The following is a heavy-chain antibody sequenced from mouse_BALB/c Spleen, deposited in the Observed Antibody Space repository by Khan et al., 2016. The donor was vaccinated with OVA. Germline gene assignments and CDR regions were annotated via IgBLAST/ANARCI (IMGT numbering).Heavy chain of an antibody. Sequence: VQLQESGPGLVQPSQSLSITCTVSGFSLTSYGVHWVRQSPGKGLEWLGVIWSGGSTDYNAAFISRLSISKDNSKSQVFFKMTSLQANDTAIYYCARIFIGTTDYAMDYWGQGTSVTVSS. CDR2: IWSGGST. CDR3: ARIFIGTTDYAMDY. D-gene: IGHD2-14*01. V-gene: IGHV2-2*02. CDR1: GFSLTSYG. J-gene: IGHJ4*01.